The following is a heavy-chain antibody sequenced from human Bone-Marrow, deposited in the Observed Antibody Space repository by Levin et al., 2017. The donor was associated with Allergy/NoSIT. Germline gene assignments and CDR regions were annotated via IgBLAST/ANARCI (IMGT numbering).Heavy chain of an antibody. CDR3: ARGGAIAVAGTLDYYYGMDV. J-gene: IGHJ6*02. CDR1: GFTFSSYG. Sequence: GGSLRLSCAASGFTFSSYGMHWVRQAPGKGLEWVAVIWYDGSNKYYADSVKGRFTISRDNSKNTLYLQMNSLRAEDTAVYYCARGGAIAVAGTLDYYYGMDVWGQGTTVTVSS. CDR2: IWYDGSNK. V-gene: IGHV3-33*01. D-gene: IGHD6-19*01.